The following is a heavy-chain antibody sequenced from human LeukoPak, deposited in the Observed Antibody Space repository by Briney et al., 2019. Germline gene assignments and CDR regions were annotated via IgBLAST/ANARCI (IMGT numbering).Heavy chain of an antibody. CDR3: ARGNIKFDY. CDR2: ISYDGHNE. J-gene: IGHJ4*02. Sequence: PGRSLRLSCAASGFTFSGYGMHWVRQAPGKGLEWVAVISYDGHNEYYADSVKGRFTISRDNAKKSLYLQLNSLRAEDTAVYYCARGNIKFDYWGQGTLVTVSS. V-gene: IGHV3-30*03. CDR1: GFTFSGYG.